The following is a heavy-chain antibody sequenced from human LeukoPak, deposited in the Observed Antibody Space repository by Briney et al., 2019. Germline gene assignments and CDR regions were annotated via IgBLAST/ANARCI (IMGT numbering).Heavy chain of an antibody. CDR2: IYYSGST. V-gene: IGHV4-59*01. CDR3: ASTANYYGSGSYYKN. Sequence: SETFSLTCTVSGGSITSYYWSWLRQPPGKGLEWIGNIYYSGSTNYNPSLKSRVTISIDTSKNQFSLKLSSVTAADTAVYYCASTANYYGSGSYYKNWGQGTLVTVSS. J-gene: IGHJ4*02. D-gene: IGHD3-10*01. CDR1: GGSITSYY.